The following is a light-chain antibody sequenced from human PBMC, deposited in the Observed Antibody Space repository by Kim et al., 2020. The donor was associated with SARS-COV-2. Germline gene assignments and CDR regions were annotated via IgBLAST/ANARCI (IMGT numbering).Light chain of an antibody. CDR2: GAS. J-gene: IGKJ5*01. CDR1: QGVTSSY. CDR3: QQYGGSPLIT. V-gene: IGKV3-20*01. Sequence: PGERATPSCRARQGVTSSYLSRCRKKPGQAPKHLIYGASSRATGIPDRFSGSGSGTDFTLTISRLEPEDFAVYYCQQYGGSPLITFGQGTRLEIK.